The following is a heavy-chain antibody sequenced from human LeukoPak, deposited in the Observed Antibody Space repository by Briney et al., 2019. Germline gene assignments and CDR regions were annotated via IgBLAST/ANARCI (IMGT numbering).Heavy chain of an antibody. J-gene: IGHJ4*02. CDR3: ARAVFLTGTWYQLDH. Sequence: PGGSLRLSCAASGFAFSNYEMHWVRQAPGKGLEWVSCIRGFGSTVYHADSVKGRFTISRDDATASLYLQMNSLRAEDTAIYYFARAVFLTGTWYQLDHWGQGILVTVSS. D-gene: IGHD1-14*01. V-gene: IGHV3-48*03. CDR2: IRGFGSTV. CDR1: GFAFSNYE.